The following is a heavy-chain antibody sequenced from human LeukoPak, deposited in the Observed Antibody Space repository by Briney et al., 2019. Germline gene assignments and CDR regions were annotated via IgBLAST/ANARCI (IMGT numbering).Heavy chain of an antibody. D-gene: IGHD1-26*01. CDR3: ARGLLEGDPRAFDI. J-gene: IGHJ3*02. V-gene: IGHV3-33*01. CDR1: GFTFSNYG. CDR2: IWYDGGNK. Sequence: GRSLRLSCAASGFTFSNYGMHWVRQASGKGLEWVAVIWYDGGNKYYADSVKGRFTISRDNSKNTLYLQMNSLRAEDTAVYYCARGLLEGDPRAFDIWGQGTMVTVSS.